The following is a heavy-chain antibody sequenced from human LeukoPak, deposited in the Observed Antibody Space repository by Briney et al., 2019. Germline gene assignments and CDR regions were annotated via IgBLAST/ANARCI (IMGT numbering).Heavy chain of an antibody. CDR2: ISYDGSNK. J-gene: IGHJ4*02. V-gene: IGHV3-30*18. CDR3: AKDPDYYGSGSYYSDY. Sequence: GGSLRLSCAASGFTFSSYGMHWVRQAPGKGLEWVAAISYDGSNKYYADSVKGRFTISRDNSKNTLYLQMNTLRAEDTAVYYCAKDPDYYGSGSYYSDYWGQGTLVTVSS. CDR1: GFTFSSYG. D-gene: IGHD3-10*01.